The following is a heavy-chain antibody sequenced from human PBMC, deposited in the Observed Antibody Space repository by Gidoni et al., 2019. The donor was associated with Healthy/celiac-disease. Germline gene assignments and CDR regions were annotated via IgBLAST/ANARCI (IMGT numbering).Heavy chain of an antibody. Sequence: EVQLVASGGVVVPGGWFRSLSCAASVFSFSCCVMCLVRQAPGKGLELDSAISGSGGSTDYADAVKGRFTSCRDNSKNTLYLQMNSLRAEETAVYYCAKDRARVIVQYYFDYWGQGTLVTVSS. J-gene: IGHJ4*02. CDR3: AKDRARVIVQYYFDY. CDR2: ISGSGGST. V-gene: IGHV3-23*04. D-gene: IGHD3-22*01. CDR1: VFSFSCCV.